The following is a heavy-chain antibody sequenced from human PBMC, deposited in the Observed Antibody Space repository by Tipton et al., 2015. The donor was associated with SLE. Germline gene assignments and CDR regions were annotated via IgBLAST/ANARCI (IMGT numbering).Heavy chain of an antibody. CDR3: ARGVYCSSISCPCDS. CDR1: GFTLSGYA. D-gene: IGHD2-2*01. Sequence: SLRLSCAASGFTLSGYAMHWVRQAPGKGLEWVANIKEDGSEIHYVDSVKDRLTISRDNAKNSLYLQMNSLRAEDTAFYYCARGVYCSSISCPCDSWGQGTLVTVSS. V-gene: IGHV3-7*01. J-gene: IGHJ4*02. CDR2: IKEDGSEI.